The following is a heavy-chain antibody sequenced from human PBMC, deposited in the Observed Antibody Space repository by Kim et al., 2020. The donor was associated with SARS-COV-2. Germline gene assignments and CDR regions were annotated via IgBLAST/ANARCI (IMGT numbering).Heavy chain of an antibody. CDR2: ISSSTSYT. CDR3: ARGVKYADFHFDY. Sequence: GGSLRLSCAASGFTFSDYYMSWIRQAPGKGLEWVSSISSSTSYTNYPGSVKGRFTISRDNAKNSLYLQMNSLRAEDTAVYYCARGVKYADFHFDYWGQGTLVTVSS. J-gene: IGHJ4*02. V-gene: IGHV3-11*06. D-gene: IGHD4-17*01. CDR1: GFTFSDYY.